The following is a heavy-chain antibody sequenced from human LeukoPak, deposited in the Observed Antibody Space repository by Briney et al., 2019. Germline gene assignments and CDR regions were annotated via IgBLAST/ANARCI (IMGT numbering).Heavy chain of an antibody. Sequence: GGSLRLSCAASGFTFSSYAMSWVRQAPGKGLEWVSAISGSGGSTYYADSVKGRFTISRDNSKNTLYLQMNSLRAEDTAVYYCAKDLFPRYCSSTSCVLSFDYWGQGTLVTVSS. CDR3: AKDLFPRYCSSTSCVLSFDY. D-gene: IGHD2-2*01. J-gene: IGHJ4*02. CDR1: GFTFSSYA. CDR2: ISGSGGST. V-gene: IGHV3-23*01.